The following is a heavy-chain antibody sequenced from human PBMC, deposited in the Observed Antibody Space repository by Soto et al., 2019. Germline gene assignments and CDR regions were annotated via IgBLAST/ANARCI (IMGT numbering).Heavy chain of an antibody. V-gene: IGHV3-48*01. J-gene: IGHJ6*02. Sequence: PGGSLRLSGSASVFTFSLHSMSWVRPAPGKGLEWVSYISTGRTNIHYADSVKGRFTISRDSASSSLYLQMNSLRGDDTAVYYCARGVRTDYYQYYGMDVWGQGTTVTVSS. CDR1: VFTFSLHS. CDR3: ARGVRTDYYQYYGMDV. D-gene: IGHD3-9*01. CDR2: ISTGRTNI.